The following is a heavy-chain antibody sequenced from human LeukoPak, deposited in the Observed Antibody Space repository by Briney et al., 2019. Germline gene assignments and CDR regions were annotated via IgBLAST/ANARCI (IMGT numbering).Heavy chain of an antibody. Sequence: TGGSLRLSCAASGFTFSSYAMRWVRQAPGKGLEWVSAISPSSGTFYADSVKGRFTVSRDNSKNTLYLQMNSLRAEDTAVYYCAKGCSITSCYGTFDHWGQGTLVTVSS. J-gene: IGHJ4*02. V-gene: IGHV3-23*01. CDR3: AKGCSITSCYGTFDH. CDR1: GFTFSSYA. D-gene: IGHD2-2*01. CDR2: ISPSSGT.